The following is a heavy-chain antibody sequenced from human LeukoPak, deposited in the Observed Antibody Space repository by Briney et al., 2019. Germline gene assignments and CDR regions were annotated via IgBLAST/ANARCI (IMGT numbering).Heavy chain of an antibody. CDR3: ARNVRDTGAFDY. CDR1: GYTFTSYD. J-gene: IGHJ4*02. CDR2: MNPNSGNA. D-gene: IGHD5-18*01. V-gene: IGHV1-8*01. Sequence: ASVKVSCKASGYTFTSYDINWVRQAPGQGLEWMGWMNPNSGNAGYAQKFQGRVTMTRNPSISTAYMELSSLRSEDTAVYYCARNVRDTGAFDYWGQGTLVTVSS.